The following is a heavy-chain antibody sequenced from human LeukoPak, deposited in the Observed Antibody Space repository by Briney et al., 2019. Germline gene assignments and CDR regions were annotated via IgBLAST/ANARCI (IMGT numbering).Heavy chain of an antibody. CDR1: GFTFSDFY. J-gene: IGHJ4*02. V-gene: IGHV3-11*01. Sequence: GGSLRLSCAASGFTFSDFYMSWIRQAPGKGLEWVSYISSSGNTKYYADSVKGRFTMSRDNAKNSLYLQMDSLRVEDTAVYYCGRDRSLDGYNDYWSQGTLVTVSS. D-gene: IGHD1-20*01. CDR3: GRDRSLDGYNDY. CDR2: ISSSGNTK.